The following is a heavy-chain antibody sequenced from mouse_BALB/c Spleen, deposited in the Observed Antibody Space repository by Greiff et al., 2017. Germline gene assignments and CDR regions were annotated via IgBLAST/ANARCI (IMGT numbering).Heavy chain of an antibody. D-gene: IGHD2-14*01. J-gene: IGHJ4*01. CDR3: AREHRPYYAMDY. V-gene: IGHV2-6-7*01. CDR1: GFSLTGYG. Sequence: QVQLKQSGPGLVAPSQSLSITCTVSGFSLTGYGVNWVRQPPGKGLEWLGMIWGDGSTDYNSALKSRLSISKDNSKSQVFLKMNRLQTDDTARYYCAREHRPYYAMDYWGQGTSVTVSS. CDR2: IWGDGST.